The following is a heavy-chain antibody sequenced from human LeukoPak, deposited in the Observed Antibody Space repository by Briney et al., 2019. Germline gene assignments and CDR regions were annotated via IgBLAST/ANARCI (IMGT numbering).Heavy chain of an antibody. D-gene: IGHD2-2*01. CDR2: IRYDGSNT. Sequence: GGSPRLSCAASGFTFSSYGMHWVRQAPGKGLEWVAFIRYDGSNTYYADSVKGRFTISRDNSKNTLYLQMNSLRAEDTAVYYCARVYHCSSTSCVGSYYMDVWGKGTTVTISS. CDR3: ARVYHCSSTSCVGSYYMDV. J-gene: IGHJ6*03. CDR1: GFTFSSYG. V-gene: IGHV3-30*02.